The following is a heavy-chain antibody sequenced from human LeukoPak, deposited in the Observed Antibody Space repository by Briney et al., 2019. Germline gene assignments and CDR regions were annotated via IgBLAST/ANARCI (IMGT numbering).Heavy chain of an antibody. CDR3: AKDRTSSWELPHDY. Sequence: GGSLRLSCAASGFTFDDYAMHWVRQAPGKGLVWVSGISWSSGSIGYADSVKGRFTISRDNAKNSLYLQMNSLRAEDTALYYCAKDRTSSWELPHDYWGQGTLVTVSS. V-gene: IGHV3-9*01. D-gene: IGHD1-26*01. J-gene: IGHJ4*02. CDR1: GFTFDDYA. CDR2: ISWSSGSI.